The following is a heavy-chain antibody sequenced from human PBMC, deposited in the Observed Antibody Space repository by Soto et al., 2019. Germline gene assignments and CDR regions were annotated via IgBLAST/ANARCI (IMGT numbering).Heavy chain of an antibody. Sequence: SETLSLTCTVSGGSISSGGYYWSWIRQHPGKGLEWIGYIYYSGSTYYDPSLKSRVTISVDTSKNQFSLKLSSVTAADTAVYYCARAKKGIAAAENWFDPWGQGTLVTVSS. J-gene: IGHJ5*02. D-gene: IGHD6-13*01. V-gene: IGHV4-31*03. CDR2: IYYSGST. CDR1: GGSISSGGYY. CDR3: ARAKKGIAAAENWFDP.